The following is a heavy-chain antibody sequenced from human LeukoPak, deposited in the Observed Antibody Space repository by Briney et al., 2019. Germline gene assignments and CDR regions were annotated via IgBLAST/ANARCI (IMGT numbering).Heavy chain of an antibody. CDR2: IYTFVST. CDR1: GFTFSSNY. CDR3: YSMIVVEIRVINDY. V-gene: IGHV3-66*01. J-gene: IGHJ4*02. D-gene: IGHD3-22*01. Sequence: RGSLRLSCAVSGFTFSSNYMSWVRQAPGKGLEWVSVIYTFVSTYYPSSLKVRFTISRHNSKNTLYLQMNSLRAEDTAVYYCYSMIVVEIRVINDYWGQGTLVTVSS.